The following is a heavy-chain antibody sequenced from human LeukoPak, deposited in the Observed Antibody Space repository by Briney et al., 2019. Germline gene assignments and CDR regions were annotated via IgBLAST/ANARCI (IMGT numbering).Heavy chain of an antibody. CDR2: INPNSGGT. CDR1: GYTFTGYY. V-gene: IGHV1-2*02. J-gene: IGHJ4*02. D-gene: IGHD2-8*01. CDR3: ARLYGGYYFDY. Sequence: ASVKVSCKASGYTFTGYYMHWMRQAPGQGLEWMGWINPNSGGTNYAQKFQGRVTMTRDTSISTAYMELSRLRSDGTAVYYCARLYGGYYFDYWGQGTLVTVSS.